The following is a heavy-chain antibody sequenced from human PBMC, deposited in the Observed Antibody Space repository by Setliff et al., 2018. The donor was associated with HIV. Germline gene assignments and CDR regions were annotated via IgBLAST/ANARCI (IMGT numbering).Heavy chain of an antibody. Sequence: PSETLSLTCTVSGGSIDSGNYVWNWVRQPGGKGLEWIGRIYTRGSTKYSPTFESRVTMSLDTSKNQFSLNLRSVTAADTALYYCVRSGCNGNICYDSRGWLDSWGQGTQVT. CDR2: IYTRGST. D-gene: IGHD5-12*01. V-gene: IGHV4-61*02. CDR3: VRSGCNGNICYDSRGWLDS. CDR1: GGSIDSGNYV. J-gene: IGHJ5*01.